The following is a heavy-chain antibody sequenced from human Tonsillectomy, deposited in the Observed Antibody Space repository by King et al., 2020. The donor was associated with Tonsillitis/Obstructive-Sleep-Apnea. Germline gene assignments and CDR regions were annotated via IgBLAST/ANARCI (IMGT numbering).Heavy chain of an antibody. CDR1: GFTFKDYA. CDR2: IRWNSGSV. CDR3: AKDLIIAVSGSPGYTFDI. D-gene: IGHD6-13*01. J-gene: IGHJ3*02. Sequence: VQLVESGGGLVQPGRSLRLSCVASGFTFKDYAMYWVRHAPGKGLEWVSGIRWNSGSVAYADCVKGRFSISRDNAKNALYLEMNSLRPEDTALYYCAKDLIIAVSGSPGYTFDIWGQGTMVTVSS. V-gene: IGHV3-9*01.